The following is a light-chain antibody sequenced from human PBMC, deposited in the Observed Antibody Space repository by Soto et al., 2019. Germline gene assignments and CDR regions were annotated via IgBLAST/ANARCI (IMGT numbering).Light chain of an antibody. CDR2: AAS. V-gene: IGKV1-9*01. CDR1: QGIRSN. J-gene: IGKJ3*01. CDR3: QQLNSDLLT. Sequence: DIQLTQSPSFLSASVGDRVTITCRASQGIRSNLAWYQQKPGKAPKLLIYAASTLQTGVPSRFSGSGSGTEFTLTISSLQPEDFATYYCQQLNSDLLTFGPGTEVEIK.